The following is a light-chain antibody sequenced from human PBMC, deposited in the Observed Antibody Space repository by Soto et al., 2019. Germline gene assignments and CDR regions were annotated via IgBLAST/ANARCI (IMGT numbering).Light chain of an antibody. CDR2: GAS. CDR1: QRVSSD. V-gene: IGKV3-15*01. CDR3: QQYNNWPWT. Sequence: EIVMTQSPATLSVSPGERATLSCRASQRVSSDVAWYQKKPGQAPRLLIYGASTRATGIPARFSGSGSGTEFTLTINSLQSEDFALYYCQQYNNWPWTFGQGTKVEIK. J-gene: IGKJ1*01.